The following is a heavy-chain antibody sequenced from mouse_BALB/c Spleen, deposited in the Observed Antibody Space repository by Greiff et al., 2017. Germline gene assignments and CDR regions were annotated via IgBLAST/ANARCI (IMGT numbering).Heavy chain of an antibody. CDR2: INPSTGYT. V-gene: IGHV1-7*01. D-gene: IGHD1-2*01. J-gene: IGHJ4*01. CDR1: GYTFTSYW. CDR3: ARSHYGPIYYAMDY. Sequence: VQLQQSGAELAKPGASVKMSCKASGYTFTSYWMHWVKQRPGQGLEWIGYINPSTGYTEYNQKFKDKATLTADKSSSTAYMQLSSLTSEDSAVYYCARSHYGPIYYAMDYWGQGTSVTVSS.